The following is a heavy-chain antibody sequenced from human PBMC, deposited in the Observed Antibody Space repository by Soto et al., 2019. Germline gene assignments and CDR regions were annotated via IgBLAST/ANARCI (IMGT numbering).Heavy chain of an antibody. Sequence: ESGGGLVQPGGSLRLSCADSGFSFKTYVMTWVRQAPGKGLEGVAHIGLSNSDTYYADSVKGRFTISRDNSKNMVYLQMNSLRDADTAVYYCVKGGAYCYNDCTRSYWGRGTLVTVSS. CDR1: GFSFKTYV. CDR2: IGLSNSDT. CDR3: VKGGAYCYNDCTRSY. V-gene: IGHV3-23*01. D-gene: IGHD2-21*01. J-gene: IGHJ4*02.